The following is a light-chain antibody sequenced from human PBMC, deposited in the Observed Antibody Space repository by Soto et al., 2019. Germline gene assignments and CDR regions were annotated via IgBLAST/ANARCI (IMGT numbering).Light chain of an antibody. Sequence: QSVLTQPPSVSGAPGQRVTISCTGSSSNIVAGYDVHWYQQLPGTAPKLLIYGNNNRPSGVPDRFSGSKSGTSASLAITGLQAEDEADYYCQSYDSSLSGVVFGGGNKLTVL. CDR1: SSNIVAGYD. CDR2: GNN. V-gene: IGLV1-40*01. J-gene: IGLJ2*01. CDR3: QSYDSSLSGVV.